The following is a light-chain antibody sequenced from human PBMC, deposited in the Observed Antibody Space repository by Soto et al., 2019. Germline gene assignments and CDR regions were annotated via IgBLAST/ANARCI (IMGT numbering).Light chain of an antibody. J-gene: IGLJ2*01. CDR1: SGHSTYD. V-gene: IGLV4-69*01. CDR2: LKSDGSH. Sequence: QSVLTQSPSASASLGASVKLTCTLSSGHSTYDIAWHQQQPEKGPRYLMKLKSDGSHTKGDGIPDRFSGSSSGAERYLTISSLQSEDEADYYCQTWGTAYRVFGGGTKLTVL. CDR3: QTWGTAYRV.